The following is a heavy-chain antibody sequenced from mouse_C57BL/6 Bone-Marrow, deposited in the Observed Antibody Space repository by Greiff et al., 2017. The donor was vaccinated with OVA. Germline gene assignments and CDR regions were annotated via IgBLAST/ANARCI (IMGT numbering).Heavy chain of an antibody. D-gene: IGHD2-4*01. Sequence: QVQLQQPGAELVMPGASVKLSCKASGYTFTSYWMHWVKQRPGQGLEWIGEIDPSDSYTNYNQKFKGKSTLTVDKSSSTAYMQLSSLTSEGSAVDDCARYDCERRDYFGYWGQGTTLTVSS. J-gene: IGHJ2*01. CDR2: IDPSDSYT. CDR1: GYTFTSYW. CDR3: ARYDCERRDYFGY. V-gene: IGHV1-69*01.